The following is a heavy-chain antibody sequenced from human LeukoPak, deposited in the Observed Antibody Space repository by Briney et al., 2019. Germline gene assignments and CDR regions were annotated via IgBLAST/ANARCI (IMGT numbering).Heavy chain of an antibody. D-gene: IGHD6-13*01. V-gene: IGHV3-64*01. Sequence: GGSLRLSCAASGFTFTRFAMYWVRQAPGKGLEFVSAISSDGDRTYYARSVKDRFTISRDNAKNSLYLQMNSLRVEDTAVYYCARMLAAAEFDWFDPWGQGTLVTVSS. CDR1: GFTFTRFA. J-gene: IGHJ5*02. CDR3: ARMLAAAEFDWFDP. CDR2: ISSDGDRT.